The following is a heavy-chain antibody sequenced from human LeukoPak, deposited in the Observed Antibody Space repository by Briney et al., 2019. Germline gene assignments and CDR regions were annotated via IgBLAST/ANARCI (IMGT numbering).Heavy chain of an antibody. V-gene: IGHV4-61*05. CDR2: IYYSGST. CDR3: ARGSDYGDYTG. D-gene: IGHD4-17*01. CDR1: GASIRSSDYY. Sequence: PSETLSLTCVLSGASIRSSDYYWAWIRQPPGKGLEWIGYIYYSGSTNYNPSLKSRVTISVDTSKNQFSLKLSSVTAADTAFYYCARGSDYGDYTGWGQGTMVTVSS. J-gene: IGHJ3*01.